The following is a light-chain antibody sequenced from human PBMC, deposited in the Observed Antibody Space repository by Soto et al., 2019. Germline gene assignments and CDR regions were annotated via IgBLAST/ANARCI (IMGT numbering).Light chain of an antibody. CDR1: QGIRND. J-gene: IGKJ1*01. CDR2: AAS. Sequence: AIQMTQSPTSLSASVGDRVTITCRASQGIRNDLGWYQQKPGKAPKIMIYAASSLQSGVPSRFSGSGSGTDFTLTISSLKHEDFATYYCLQDYNYTWTFGQGTKVDIK. CDR3: LQDYNYTWT. V-gene: IGKV1-6*01.